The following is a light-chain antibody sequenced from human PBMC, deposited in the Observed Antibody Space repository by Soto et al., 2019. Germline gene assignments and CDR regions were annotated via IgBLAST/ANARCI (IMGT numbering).Light chain of an antibody. Sequence: QSVLTQPASVSGSPGQSITISCTGTSSDVGAYNYVSWFQQHPGKAPKLMIFQVSNRPSGVSDRFSGSKSGNTASLTISGLQAEDEADYYCCSYAGSHTWVFGTGTKLTVL. CDR2: QVS. CDR3: CSYAGSHTWV. V-gene: IGLV2-14*01. CDR1: SSDVGAYNY. J-gene: IGLJ1*01.